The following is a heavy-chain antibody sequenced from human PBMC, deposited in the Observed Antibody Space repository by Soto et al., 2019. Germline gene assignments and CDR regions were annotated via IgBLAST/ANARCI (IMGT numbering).Heavy chain of an antibody. Sequence: QVQLQQWGAGLLKPSETLSLTCAVYGGSFSPYFWSWIRQPPGKGLEWIGEINHSGSTNYNPSLTRRATVSVDTSKNQGSRKLTSVTAADTAVYYCARLASGWQYYYFDFWGRGTPVTVSS. J-gene: IGHJ2*01. CDR2: INHSGST. D-gene: IGHD6-19*01. CDR1: GGSFSPYF. CDR3: ARLASGWQYYYFDF. V-gene: IGHV4-34*01.